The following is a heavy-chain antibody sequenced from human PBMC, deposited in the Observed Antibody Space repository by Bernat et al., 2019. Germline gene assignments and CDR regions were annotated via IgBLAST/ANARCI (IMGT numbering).Heavy chain of an antibody. V-gene: IGHV3-30*18. CDR1: GFTFSSYG. CDR2: ISYDGSNK. Sequence: QVQLVESGGGVVQPGRSLRLSCAASGFTFSSYGMHWVRQAPGKGLEWVAVISYDGSNKYYADSVKGRFTISRDNSKNTLYLQMNSLRAEDTAVYYWPKDHKGSFVDTAIPSTSYYGRNFWAKGPRVTVS. CDR3: PKDHKGSFVDTAIPSTSYYGRNF. J-gene: IGHJ6*04. D-gene: IGHD5-18*01.